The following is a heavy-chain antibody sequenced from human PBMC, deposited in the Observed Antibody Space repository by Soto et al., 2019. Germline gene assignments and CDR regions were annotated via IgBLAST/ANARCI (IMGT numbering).Heavy chain of an antibody. V-gene: IGHV3-48*01. CDR2: ISSSSSTI. J-gene: IGHJ3*02. D-gene: IGHD3-3*01. CDR3: ASSRHLEWLLDAFDI. Sequence: GGSLRLSCAASGFTFSSYSMNWVRQAPGKGLEWVSYISSSSSTIYYADSVKGRFTISRDNAKNSLYLQMNSLRAEDTAVYYCASSRHLEWLLDAFDIWGQGTMVTVSS. CDR1: GFTFSSYS.